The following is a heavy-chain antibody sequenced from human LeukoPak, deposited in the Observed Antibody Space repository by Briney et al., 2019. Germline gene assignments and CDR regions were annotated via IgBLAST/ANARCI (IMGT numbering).Heavy chain of an antibody. V-gene: IGHV3-7*01. Sequence: GGSLRLSCVVSGFTFSSYWMNWVRQAPGKGLEWVASIKQDGSEKKYVDSVKGRFTISIDNAKNSLYLQMNSLRAEDTAVYCCARDDARWEVPFDYWGQGSLVTVSS. CDR1: GFTFSSYW. J-gene: IGHJ4*02. D-gene: IGHD1-26*01. CDR3: ARDDARWEVPFDY. CDR2: IKQDGSEK.